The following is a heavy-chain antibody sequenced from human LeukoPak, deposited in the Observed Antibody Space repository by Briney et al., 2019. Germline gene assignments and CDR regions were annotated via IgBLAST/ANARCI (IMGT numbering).Heavy chain of an antibody. CDR3: ARDTDYGDYFDGMDV. Sequence: GRSLRLSCAASGFTVSDYYMSWVRQAPGKGLEWVSVVYSGGNTYYADSVKGRFTISRDNSKNTLYLQMNSLRAEDTAVYFCARDTDYGDYFDGMDVWGQGTTVTVSS. V-gene: IGHV3-53*01. D-gene: IGHD4-17*01. CDR2: VYSGGNT. CDR1: GFTVSDYY. J-gene: IGHJ6*02.